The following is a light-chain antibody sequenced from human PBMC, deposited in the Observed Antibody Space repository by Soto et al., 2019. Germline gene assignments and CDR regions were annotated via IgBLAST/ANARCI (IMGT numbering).Light chain of an antibody. J-gene: IGLJ3*02. CDR1: SSNIGSNS. Sequence: QSVLTQPPSASGTPGQRVTISCSGSSSNIGSNSVNWYQQLPGTAPKLLIDSNNQRPSGVPDRFSGSKSGTSASLAISGLQSEEEADYYCAAWDDSLNGPVFGGGTQLTVL. V-gene: IGLV1-44*01. CDR2: SNN. CDR3: AAWDDSLNGPV.